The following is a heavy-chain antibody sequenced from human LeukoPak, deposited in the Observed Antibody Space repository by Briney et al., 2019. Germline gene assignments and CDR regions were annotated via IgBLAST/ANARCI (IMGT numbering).Heavy chain of an antibody. V-gene: IGHV1-2*02. CDR1: GYTFSGYN. Sequence: ASVKVSCKASGYTFSGYNIHWVRQAPGQGLEWMGWINPNNGATHYAQKLQGGVTMTRDPSITTFYMEVSSLTSDDTACYYCARYNWNDVVSALDSWGQGTLVTVSS. J-gene: IGHJ4*02. CDR2: INPNNGAT. CDR3: ARYNWNDVVSALDS. D-gene: IGHD1-1*01.